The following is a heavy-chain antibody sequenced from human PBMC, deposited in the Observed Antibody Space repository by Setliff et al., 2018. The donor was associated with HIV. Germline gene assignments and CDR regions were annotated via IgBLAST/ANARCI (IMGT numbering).Heavy chain of an antibody. CDR1: GGSFSDYY. CDR3: ARQRDPPGFRLIYYYYYMDV. D-gene: IGHD5-12*01. CDR2: INHSGST. Sequence: PSETLSLTCAVYGGSFSDYYWSWIRQPPGKGLEWIGEINHSGSTNYNPSLKSRVTILVDTSKNQFSLKLSSVTAADTAVYYCARQRDPPGFRLIYYYYYMDVWGKGTTVTVSS. J-gene: IGHJ6*03. V-gene: IGHV4-34*01.